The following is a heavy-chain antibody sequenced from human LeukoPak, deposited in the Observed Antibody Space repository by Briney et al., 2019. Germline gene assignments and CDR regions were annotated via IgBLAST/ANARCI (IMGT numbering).Heavy chain of an antibody. Sequence: RASVKVSCKASGYTFTSYAMHWVRQAPGQRRERMGWINAGNGNTKYPQKFQGRVTITRDTSASTAYMELSSLRSEDTAVYYCARGEKWIQLWSPFDYWGQGTLVTVSS. D-gene: IGHD5-18*01. J-gene: IGHJ4*02. V-gene: IGHV1-3*01. CDR2: INAGNGNT. CDR3: ARGEKWIQLWSPFDY. CDR1: GYTFTSYA.